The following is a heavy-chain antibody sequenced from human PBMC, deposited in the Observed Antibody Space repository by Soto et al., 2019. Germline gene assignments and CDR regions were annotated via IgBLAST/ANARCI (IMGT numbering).Heavy chain of an antibody. V-gene: IGHV3-30*18. CDR3: AKDKGRSLAGGMDV. J-gene: IGHJ6*02. CDR2: IAYDGSNK. D-gene: IGHD6-19*01. CDR1: GFTFSSYG. Sequence: QVQLVESGGGVVQPGRSLRLSCAASGFTFSSYGMHWVRQAPGKGLEWVAVIAYDGSNKYYADSVMGRFTISRDNSKNTLYLQMNSLRAEDTAVYYCAKDKGRSLAGGMDVWGQGTTVTVSS.